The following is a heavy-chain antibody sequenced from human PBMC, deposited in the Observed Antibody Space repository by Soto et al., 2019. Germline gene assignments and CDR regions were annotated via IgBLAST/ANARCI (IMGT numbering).Heavy chain of an antibody. Sequence: QVQLQESGPGLVKPSETLSLTCTVSGGSISSHYWSWIRQPPGKGLEWIGYIYYSGSTDYNPSLKSRVTISVDTSKNQLSLRLSSVTAADTAVYYCARPRGTTPAVWYFDLSGRGTLVTVSS. D-gene: IGHD4-17*01. CDR2: IYYSGST. CDR3: ARPRGTTPAVWYFDL. J-gene: IGHJ2*01. CDR1: GGSISSHY. V-gene: IGHV4-59*08.